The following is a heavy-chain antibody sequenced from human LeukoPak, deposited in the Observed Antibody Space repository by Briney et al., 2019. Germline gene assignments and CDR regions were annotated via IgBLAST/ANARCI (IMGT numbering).Heavy chain of an antibody. CDR3: ARQAVTAAAGDY. D-gene: IGHD6-13*01. V-gene: IGHV4-59*08. Sequence: PSETLSLTCTVSGGSINSYYWSWIRQPPGKGLEWIGYIYYSGSTNYNPSLKSRVTISVDTSKNQFSLKLSSVTAADTAVYYCARQAVTAAAGDYWGQGTLVTVSS. CDR2: IYYSGST. J-gene: IGHJ4*02. CDR1: GGSINSYY.